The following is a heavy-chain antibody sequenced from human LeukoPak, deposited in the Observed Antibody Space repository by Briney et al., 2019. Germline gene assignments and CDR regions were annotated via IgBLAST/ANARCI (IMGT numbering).Heavy chain of an antibody. CDR3: ARLVSRVDY. CDR2: MYYSGST. D-gene: IGHD6-6*01. CDR1: GGSISSSSYY. Sequence: SETLSLTCTVSGGSISSSSYYWGWIRQPPGKGLEWIGSMYYSGSTYYNPSLKSRVTISVDTSKNQFSLKLSSVTAADTAVYYCARLVSRVDYWGQGTLVTVSS. J-gene: IGHJ4*02. V-gene: IGHV4-39*01.